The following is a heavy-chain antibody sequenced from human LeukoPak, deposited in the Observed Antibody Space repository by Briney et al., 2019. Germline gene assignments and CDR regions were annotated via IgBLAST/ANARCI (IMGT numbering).Heavy chain of an antibody. CDR2: IKQDGSEK. CDR3: ASETAFSGSYPGDY. CDR1: GFTFSSYW. D-gene: IGHD1-26*01. Sequence: GGSLRLSCAASGFTFSSYWMSWVRQAPGKGLEWVANIKQDGSEKYYVDSVKGRFTISRDNAKSSLYLQMNSLRAEDTAVYYCASETAFSGSYPGDYWGQGTLVTVSS. V-gene: IGHV3-7*01. J-gene: IGHJ4*02.